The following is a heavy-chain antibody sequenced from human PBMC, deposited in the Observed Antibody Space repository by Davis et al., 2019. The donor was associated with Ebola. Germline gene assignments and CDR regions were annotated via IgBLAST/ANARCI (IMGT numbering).Heavy chain of an antibody. CDR2: ISYDGNNK. CDR3: ARGSSVTARSAFDI. V-gene: IGHV3-30*03. J-gene: IGHJ3*02. CDR1: GFTFSSYS. Sequence: GGSLRLSCAASGFTFSSYSMNWVRQAPGKGLEWVAVISYDGNNKYYADSVKGRFTISRDNSKNTLYLQMNSLRAEDTAVYYCARGSSVTARSAFDIWGQGTLVTVSS. D-gene: IGHD2-21*02.